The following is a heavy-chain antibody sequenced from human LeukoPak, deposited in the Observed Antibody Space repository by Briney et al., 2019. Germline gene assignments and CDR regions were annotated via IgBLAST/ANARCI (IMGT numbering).Heavy chain of an antibody. CDR3: ARGSPGYNWNDGHAFDI. D-gene: IGHD1-20*01. J-gene: IGHJ3*02. CDR2: IYYSGST. Sequence: SETLSLTCAVYGGSFSGYYWSWIRQPPGKGLEWIGYIYYSGSTYYNPSLKSRVTISVDTSKNQFSLKLSSVTAADTAVYYCARGSPGYNWNDGHAFDIWGQGTMVTVSS. V-gene: IGHV4-30-4*08. CDR1: GGSFSGYY.